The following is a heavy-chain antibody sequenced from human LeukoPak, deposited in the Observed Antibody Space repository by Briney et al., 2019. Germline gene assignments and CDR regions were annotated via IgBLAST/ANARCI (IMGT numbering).Heavy chain of an antibody. V-gene: IGHV3-30*18. CDR1: GFTFSSYG. D-gene: IGHD3-10*01. CDR2: ISYDGSNK. Sequence: GRSLRLSCAAPGFTFSSYGMHWVRQAPGKGLEWVAVISYDGSNKYYADSVKGRFTISRDNSKNTLYLQMNSLRAEDTAVYYCAKELYGSGSHAFDIWGQGTMVTVSS. CDR3: AKELYGSGSHAFDI. J-gene: IGHJ3*02.